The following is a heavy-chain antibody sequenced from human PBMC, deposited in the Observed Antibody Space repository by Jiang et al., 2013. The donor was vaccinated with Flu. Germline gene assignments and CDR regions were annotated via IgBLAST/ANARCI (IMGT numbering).Heavy chain of an antibody. CDR3: ATDSSGHIRAGIDY. D-gene: IGHD3-22*01. CDR1: GGTFSSYT. J-gene: IGHJ4*02. CDR2: IIPILGIA. V-gene: IGHV1-69*04. Sequence: GAEVKKPGSSVKVSCKASGGTFSSYTISWVRQAPGQGLEWMGRIIPILGIANYAQKFQGRVTITADKSTSTAYMELSSLRSEDTAVYYCATDSSGHIRAGIDYWGQGTLVTVSS.